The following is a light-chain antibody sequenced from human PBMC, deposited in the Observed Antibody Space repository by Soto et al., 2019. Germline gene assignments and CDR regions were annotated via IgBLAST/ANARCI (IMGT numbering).Light chain of an antibody. CDR2: AAS. CDR1: KDISNC. Sequence: DIQMNQSPSSLSASVGERVTITCRASKDISNCLSWYQQKPGKVPKILSFAASTLQSGEPSRFSASVSRIVFNLTSSSLQTEDVVTFYRQTYDIAPFTFGPGTQVD. CDR3: QTYDIAPFT. J-gene: IGKJ3*01. V-gene: IGKV1-27*01.